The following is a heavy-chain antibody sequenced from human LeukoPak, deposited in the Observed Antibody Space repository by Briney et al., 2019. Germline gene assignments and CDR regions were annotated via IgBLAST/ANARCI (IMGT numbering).Heavy chain of an antibody. V-gene: IGHV1-2*02. Sequence: ASVKVSCKTSGYSFTDYYIHWVRQAPGQGLEWMGWINTKSGRTSSARKFQGRVTMTRNPSITTVYMDMAWLTSDDTAIYFCARADFIDAGPYLIGPWGQGTLVTVSS. CDR3: ARADFIDAGPYLIGP. CDR2: INTKSGRT. D-gene: IGHD3-3*01. J-gene: IGHJ5*02. CDR1: GYSFTDYY.